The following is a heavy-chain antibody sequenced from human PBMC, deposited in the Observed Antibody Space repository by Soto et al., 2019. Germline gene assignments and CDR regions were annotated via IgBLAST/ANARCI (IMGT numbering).Heavy chain of an antibody. V-gene: IGHV1-18*01. J-gene: IGHJ4*02. CDR2: ISGYNGNT. Sequence: QVQLVQSGAEVMKPGASVKVSCKASGYTFTSYGISWVRQAPGQGLEWMGWISGYNGNTNYAQKLQGRVTLTTDTCTKTVYMELRSLKSDDPAVYHGARGGTYGDYVEYWCQGALVTVSS. D-gene: IGHD4-17*01. CDR3: ARGGTYGDYVEY. CDR1: GYTFTSYG.